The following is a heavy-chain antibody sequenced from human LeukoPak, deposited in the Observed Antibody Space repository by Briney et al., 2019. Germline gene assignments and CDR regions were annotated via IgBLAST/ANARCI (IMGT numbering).Heavy chain of an antibody. CDR2: IYYSGST. CDR1: GGSISSGSYY. Sequence: PSETLSLTCTVSGGSISSGSYYWGWIRQSPGKGLEWIGSIYYSGSTYYNPSLKSRVSISVGTSKNYFSLKLSSVTAADTAVYYCARHDLATLHGYYYYMDVWGKGTTVTVSS. D-gene: IGHD3-3*02. J-gene: IGHJ6*03. CDR3: ARHDLATLHGYYYYMDV. V-gene: IGHV4-39*01.